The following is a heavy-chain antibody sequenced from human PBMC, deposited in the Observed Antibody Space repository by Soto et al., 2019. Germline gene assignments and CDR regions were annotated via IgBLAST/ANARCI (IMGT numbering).Heavy chain of an antibody. Sequence: EVQMLESGGDLVQPGGSLRLSCAASGFTFSSYAMSWVRQAPGKGLEWVSGISSGGDYTYYADSVKGRFSISRDNSKNTLYLQMSSLRADDTATYYGARAVPAAPGGQGTLVTVSS. CDR3: ARAVPAAP. CDR1: GFTFSSYA. CDR2: ISSGGDYT. D-gene: IGHD2-2*01. J-gene: IGHJ5*02. V-gene: IGHV3-23*01.